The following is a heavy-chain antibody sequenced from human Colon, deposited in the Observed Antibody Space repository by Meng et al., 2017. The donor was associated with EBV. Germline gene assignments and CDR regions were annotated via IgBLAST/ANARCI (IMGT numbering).Heavy chain of an antibody. CDR2: INHSGTI. Sequence: QVQPQEWGAGLVKPSETLSLPCGVYGGSLSGYYWSWIRQTPGKGLEWIGEINHSGTINYNPSLRSRVTISVDRSNNQFSLRLSSVTAADTAVYYCARGGGVIKGLVTWFDPWGQGTLVTVSS. D-gene: IGHD2-8*01. J-gene: IGHJ5*02. V-gene: IGHV4-34*01. CDR1: GGSLSGYY. CDR3: ARGGGVIKGLVTWFDP.